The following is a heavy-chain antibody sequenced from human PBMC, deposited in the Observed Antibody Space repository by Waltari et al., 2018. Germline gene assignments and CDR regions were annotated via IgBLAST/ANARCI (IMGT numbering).Heavy chain of an antibody. J-gene: IGHJ4*02. V-gene: IGHV3-64D*08. CDR2: ISSNGGNT. Sequence: QLVESGGGLVQPGGSLRLSCSASGFRFSQSAMHWVRQAPGKGLEYVSTISSNGGNTYYADSVKDRFTISRDNSKNSLYLQMSNLRPEDTALYYCVKGKEVAGNDSWGQGAPVTVSS. CDR1: GFRFSQSA. CDR3: VKGKEVAGNDS. D-gene: IGHD6-19*01.